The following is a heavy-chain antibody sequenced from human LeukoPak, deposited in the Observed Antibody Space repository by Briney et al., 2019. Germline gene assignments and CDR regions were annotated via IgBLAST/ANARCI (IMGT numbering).Heavy chain of an antibody. V-gene: IGHV3-23*01. J-gene: IGHJ4*02. D-gene: IGHD5-18*01. CDR1: GFTFSSYA. CDR2: ISGSGGST. CDR3: AKDTERGYSYGYPDY. Sequence: GGSLRLSCAASGFTFSSYAMSWVRQAPGKGLEWVSAISGSGGSTYYGDSVKGRFTISRDNSKNTLYLQMNSLRAEDTAVYYCAKDTERGYSYGYPDYWGQGTLVTVSS.